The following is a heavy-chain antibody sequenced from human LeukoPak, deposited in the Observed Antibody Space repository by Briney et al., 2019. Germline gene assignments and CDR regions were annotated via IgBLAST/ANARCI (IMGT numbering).Heavy chain of an antibody. D-gene: IGHD6-6*01. CDR1: GFTFSSYS. V-gene: IGHV3-21*01. Sequence: GGSLRLSCAASGFTFSSYSMNWVRQAPGKGLEWVSSISSSSSYIYYADSVKGRFTISRDNAKNSLYLQMNSLRAEDTAVYYCARSMVGSSSYWFDPWGQGTLVTVSS. CDR2: ISSSSSYI. CDR3: ARSMVGSSSYWFDP. J-gene: IGHJ5*02.